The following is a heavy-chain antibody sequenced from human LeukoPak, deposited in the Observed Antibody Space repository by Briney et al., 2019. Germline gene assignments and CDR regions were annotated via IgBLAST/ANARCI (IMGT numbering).Heavy chain of an antibody. CDR1: GFTFSSYW. D-gene: IGHD3-10*01. CDR3: AKIGMVRGVIDY. J-gene: IGHJ4*02. CDR2: ISGSGGST. V-gene: IGHV3-23*01. Sequence: GGSLRLSCAASGFTFSSYWMHWVRQAPGKGLEWVSAISGSGGSTYYADSVKGRFTISRDNSKNTLYLQMNSLRAEDTAVYYCAKIGMVRGVIDYWGQGTLVTVSS.